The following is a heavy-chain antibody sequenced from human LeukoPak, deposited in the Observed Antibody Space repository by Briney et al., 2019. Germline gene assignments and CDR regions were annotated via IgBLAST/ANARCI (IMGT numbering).Heavy chain of an antibody. Sequence: GSAKVSCMASGGTFSSYAISWVRQAPGQGLEWMGRMKPNSGNTGYAQKFQGRVTITRNTSISTAYIELSSLRSEDTAVYYCARTYDFWSGSWFAPWCQGTLVTVSS. D-gene: IGHD3-3*01. J-gene: IGHJ5*02. CDR2: MKPNSGNT. CDR3: ARTYDFWSGSWFAP. CDR1: GGTFSSYA. V-gene: IGHV1-8*03.